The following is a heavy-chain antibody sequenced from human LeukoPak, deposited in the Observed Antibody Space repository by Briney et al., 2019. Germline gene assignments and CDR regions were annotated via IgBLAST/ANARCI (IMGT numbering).Heavy chain of an antibody. J-gene: IGHJ4*02. CDR2: ISSSSSYI. Sequence: GGSLRLSCAASGFTFSSYSMNWVRQAPGKGLEWVSSISSSSSYIYYADSVKGRFTISRDNAKNSLYLQMNSLRAEDTAVYYCARVVEGYYYDSSGYFDYWGQGTLVTVSS. D-gene: IGHD3-22*01. CDR1: GFTFSSYS. V-gene: IGHV3-21*01. CDR3: ARVVEGYYYDSSGYFDY.